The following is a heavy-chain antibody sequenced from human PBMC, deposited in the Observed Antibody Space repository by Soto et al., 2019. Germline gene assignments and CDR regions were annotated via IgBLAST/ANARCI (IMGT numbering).Heavy chain of an antibody. D-gene: IGHD6-13*01. CDR3: ARHHGGSTWFVGIYYYFGVDV. Sequence: EVQLVESGGGLVQPGGSLRLSCAASGFTLSSYNMNWVRQARGKGLEWVSYISGSSDTIYYADSVKGRFTISRDNAKNSLYLQMDSLRDEDTAVYYCARHHGGSTWFVGIYYYFGVDVWGQGTTVTVSS. J-gene: IGHJ6*02. CDR2: ISGSSDTI. CDR1: GFTLSSYN. V-gene: IGHV3-48*02.